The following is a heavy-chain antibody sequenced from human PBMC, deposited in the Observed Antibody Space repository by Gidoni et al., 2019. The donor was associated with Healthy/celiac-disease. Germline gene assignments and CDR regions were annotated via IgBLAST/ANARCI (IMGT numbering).Heavy chain of an antibody. D-gene: IGHD1-7*01. CDR3: VKDPLELNDAFDI. Sequence: EVQRVESGGGLVQTGGSLRLSCSASGFTCSSYAMHWVRQAPGKGLEYVSAIISNGGSTYYADSVKGRFTISRDNSKNTLYLQMSSLRAEDTAVYYCVKDPLELNDAFDIWGQGTMVTVSS. J-gene: IGHJ3*02. V-gene: IGHV3-64D*06. CDR1: GFTCSSYA. CDR2: IISNGGST.